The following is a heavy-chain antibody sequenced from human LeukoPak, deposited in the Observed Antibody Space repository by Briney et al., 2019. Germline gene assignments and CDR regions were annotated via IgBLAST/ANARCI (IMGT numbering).Heavy chain of an antibody. CDR2: ISSSSYI. Sequence: GGSLRLSCAASGFTFSSYSMNWVRQAPGKGLEWVSSISSSSYIYYADSVKGRFTISRDNAKNSLYLQMNSLRAEDTAVYYCARWVGANLFDYWGQGTLVTVSS. CDR1: GFTFSSYS. CDR3: ARWVGANLFDY. V-gene: IGHV3-21*01. J-gene: IGHJ4*02. D-gene: IGHD1-26*01.